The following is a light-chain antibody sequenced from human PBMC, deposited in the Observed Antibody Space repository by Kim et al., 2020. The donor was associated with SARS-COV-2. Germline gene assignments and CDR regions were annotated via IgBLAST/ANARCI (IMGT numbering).Light chain of an antibody. CDR1: SLRNYY. V-gene: IGLV3-19*01. CDR3: NSRDSSGNHLGV. Sequence: SSELTQDPAVSVALGQTVRITCQGDSLRNYYASWYQQKPGQAPVLVIYGKNNRPSGIPDRFSGSSSGNTASMTSTGAQAEDEADYYCNSRDSSGNHLGVFGTGTKVTVL. J-gene: IGLJ1*01. CDR2: GKN.